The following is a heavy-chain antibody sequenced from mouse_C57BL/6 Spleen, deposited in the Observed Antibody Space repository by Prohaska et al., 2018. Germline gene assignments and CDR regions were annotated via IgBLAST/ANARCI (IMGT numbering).Heavy chain of an antibody. J-gene: IGHJ3*01. Sequence: QVQLQQPGAELVKPGASVKMSCKASGYTFTSYWITWVKQRPGQGIEWSGDIYRGIGSTNYNDKFKIKATLTVDISSSTAYMQLSSLTSDDSAVYYCARQAHGYPSYWGQGTLVTVSA. D-gene: IGHD2-2*01. CDR3: ARQAHGYPSY. CDR2: IYRGIGST. CDR1: GYTFTSYW. V-gene: IGHV1-55*01.